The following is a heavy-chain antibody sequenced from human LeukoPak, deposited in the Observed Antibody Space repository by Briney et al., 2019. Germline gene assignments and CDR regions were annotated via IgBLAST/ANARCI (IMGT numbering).Heavy chain of an antibody. D-gene: IGHD3-22*01. J-gene: IGHJ3*02. CDR2: IHGNGETT. Sequence: GGSLRLSCAASAFRFSSFAMTWVRQAPGKGLEWVSGIHGNGETTYYADSVKGRFTVSRDNSKNTLYLQMNSLRAEDTAVYYCAKDRGLGYYYDSSGLYDAFDIWGQGTMVTVSS. CDR1: AFRFSSFA. CDR3: AKDRGLGYYYDSSGLYDAFDI. V-gene: IGHV3-23*01.